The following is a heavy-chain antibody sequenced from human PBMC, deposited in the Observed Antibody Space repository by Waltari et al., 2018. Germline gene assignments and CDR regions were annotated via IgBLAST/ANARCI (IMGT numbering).Heavy chain of an antibody. J-gene: IGHJ4*02. D-gene: IGHD3-16*01. CDR1: GDSIGSGDYY. Sequence: QVQLQESGRGLVKPSQTLSLTCTVSGDSIGSGDYYWSWVRQTPGKGLEWLGRIKIGLSTHYNPSLKGRITISEDTSKNQLALKLRSGTVADTAVYYCARENSRGFWGTFRQFSFDYWGQGAQVTVSS. V-gene: IGHV4-61*02. CDR2: IKIGLST. CDR3: ARENSRGFWGTFRQFSFDY.